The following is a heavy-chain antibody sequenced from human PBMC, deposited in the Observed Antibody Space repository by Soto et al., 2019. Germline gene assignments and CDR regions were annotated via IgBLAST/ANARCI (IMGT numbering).Heavy chain of an antibody. Sequence: PGGSLRLSCAASGFTFSSYWMSWVRQAPGKGLEWVANIKYDGSEKYYVDSLKGRFTISRDNAKNSLSLQMNSLRAEDTAVYYCARGPEGLDYWGPGTLVTVSS. CDR2: IKYDGSEK. CDR1: GFTFSSYW. CDR3: ARGPEGLDY. J-gene: IGHJ4*02. V-gene: IGHV3-7*01.